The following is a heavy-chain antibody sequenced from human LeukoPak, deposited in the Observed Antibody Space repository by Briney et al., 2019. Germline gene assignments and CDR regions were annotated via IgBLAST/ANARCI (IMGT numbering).Heavy chain of an antibody. D-gene: IGHD6-13*01. J-gene: IGHJ4*02. CDR1: GFTFSSYS. V-gene: IGHV3-23*01. CDR2: ISGSGGST. Sequence: GGSLRLSCAASGFTFSSYSMNWVRQAPGKGLEWVSAISGSGGSTYYADSVKGRFTISRDNSKNTLYLQMNSLSAEDTAVYYCASHSYSSSWYYFDYWGQGTLVTASS. CDR3: ASHSYSSSWYYFDY.